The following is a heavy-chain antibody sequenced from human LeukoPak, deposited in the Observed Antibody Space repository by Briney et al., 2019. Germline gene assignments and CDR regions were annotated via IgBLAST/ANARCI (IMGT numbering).Heavy chain of an antibody. CDR3: ARRSSGAYYVDY. CDR2: IDTADSHT. Sequence: GESLKLSCKGSRFTFTNYWIGWVRPVPGEGLEWMGLIDTADSHTTYSPSFQGQVTISADKSISTAYLQWSSLKASDSAMYYCARRSSGAYYVDYWGQGTLVTVSS. CDR1: RFTFTNYW. J-gene: IGHJ4*02. V-gene: IGHV5-51*01. D-gene: IGHD3-16*01.